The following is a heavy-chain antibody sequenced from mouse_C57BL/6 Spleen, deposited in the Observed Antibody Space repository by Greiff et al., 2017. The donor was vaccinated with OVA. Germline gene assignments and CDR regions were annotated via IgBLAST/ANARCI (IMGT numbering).Heavy chain of an antibody. CDR1: GYAFSSSW. CDR2: IYPGDGDT. CDR3: ARPGDYDGFAY. V-gene: IGHV1-82*01. J-gene: IGHJ3*01. D-gene: IGHD2-4*01. Sequence: QVQLKQSGPELVKPGASVKISCKASGYAFSSSWMNWVKQRPGKGLEWIGRIYPGDGDTNYNGKFKGKATLTADKSSSTAYMQLSSLTSEDSAVYFCARPGDYDGFAYWGQGTLVTVSA.